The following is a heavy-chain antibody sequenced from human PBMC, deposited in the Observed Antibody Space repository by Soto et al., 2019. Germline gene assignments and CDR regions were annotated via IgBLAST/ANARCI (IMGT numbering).Heavy chain of an antibody. D-gene: IGHD2-15*01. Sequence: QVQLVQSGAEVKKPGSSVKVSCKASGGTFGSYAISWVRQAPGQGLEWMGGIIPIFGTANYAQKFQGRVTITADESTRTAYMELRSLRSEDTAVYSCARESRYCSGGSCYFLPGIDYWGQGTLVTVSS. CDR3: ARESRYCSGGSCYFLPGIDY. V-gene: IGHV1-69*12. CDR2: IIPIFGTA. J-gene: IGHJ4*02. CDR1: GGTFGSYA.